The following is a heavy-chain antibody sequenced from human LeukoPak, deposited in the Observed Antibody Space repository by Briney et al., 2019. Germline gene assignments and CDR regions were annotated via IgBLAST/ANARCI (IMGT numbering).Heavy chain of an antibody. V-gene: IGHV1-8*01. Sequence: ASVKVSCKASGYTFTTYDINWVRQASGQGLEWMGWMNPHSGNTGYAQKFQGRVTMIRDTSINTAYMELSSLTSDDTAVYYCTRAPVPGNYWGQGTLVTVSS. CDR2: MNPHSGNT. D-gene: IGHD3-10*01. CDR3: TRAPVPGNY. J-gene: IGHJ4*02. CDR1: GYTFTTYD.